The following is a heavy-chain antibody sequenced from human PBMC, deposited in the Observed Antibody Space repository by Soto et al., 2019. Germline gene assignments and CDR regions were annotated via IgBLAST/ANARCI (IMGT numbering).Heavy chain of an antibody. CDR2: IIPIFGTA. CDR1: GGTFSSYA. Sequence: SVKVSCKASGGTFSSYAISWVRQAPGQGLEWMGGIIPIFGTANYAQKFQGRVTITADKSTSTAYMELSSLRSEDTAVYYCARGRRDSYCSGGSCYSSFGVDIWGQGTMVTVSS. CDR3: ARGRRDSYCSGGSCYSSFGVDI. V-gene: IGHV1-69*06. D-gene: IGHD2-15*01. J-gene: IGHJ3*02.